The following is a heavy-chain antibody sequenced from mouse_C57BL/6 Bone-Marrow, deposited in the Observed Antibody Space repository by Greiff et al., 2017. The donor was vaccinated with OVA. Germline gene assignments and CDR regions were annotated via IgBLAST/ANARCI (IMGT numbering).Heavy chain of an antibody. CDR3: ARGGDYDTVAY. CDR2: ISDGGSYT. Sequence: EVKLMESGGGLVKPGGSLKLSCAASGFTFSSYAMSWVRQTPEKRLEWVATISDGGSYTYYPDNVKGRFTISRDNAKNNLYLQMSHLKSEDTAMYYCARGGDYDTVAYWGQGTLVTVSA. V-gene: IGHV5-4*03. CDR1: GFTFSSYA. D-gene: IGHD2-4*01. J-gene: IGHJ3*01.